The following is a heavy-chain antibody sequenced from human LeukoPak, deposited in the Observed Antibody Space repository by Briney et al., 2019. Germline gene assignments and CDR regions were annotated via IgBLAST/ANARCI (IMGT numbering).Heavy chain of an antibody. CDR1: GGSISSYY. CDR3: ADGSGNGY. J-gene: IGHJ4*02. V-gene: IGHV4-4*09. CDR2: IYTSGST. Sequence: SETLSLTCTVSGGSISSYYWSWIRQPPGKGLEWIGYIYTSGSTKYNPSVKRRVTISVDPSKNQFSLKLSYVTAADTAVYYCADGSGNGYWGQGTLVTVSS. D-gene: IGHD4-23*01.